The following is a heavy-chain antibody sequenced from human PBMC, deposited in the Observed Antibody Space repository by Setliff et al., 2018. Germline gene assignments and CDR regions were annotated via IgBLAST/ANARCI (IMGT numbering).Heavy chain of an antibody. CDR2: IYYRGDT. Sequence: SETLSLTCTVSGGSMRSISYYWGWVRQPPGKGLEWIGGIYYRGDTYYNASLKSRLTLSVDTSKNQVSLNLRSVTAADTAVYYCARTGTYRYFDYWGQGTQVTVSS. D-gene: IGHD1-1*01. J-gene: IGHJ4*02. V-gene: IGHV4-39*01. CDR3: ARTGTYRYFDY. CDR1: GGSMRSISYY.